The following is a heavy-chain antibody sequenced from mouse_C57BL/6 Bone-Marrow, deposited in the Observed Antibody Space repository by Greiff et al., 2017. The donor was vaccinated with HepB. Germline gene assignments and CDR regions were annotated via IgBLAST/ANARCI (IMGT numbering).Heavy chain of an antibody. CDR1: GFTFSSYA. CDR2: ISDGGSYT. Sequence: EVQGVESGGGLVKPGGSLKLSCAASGFTFSSYAMSWVRQTPEKRLEWVATISDGGSYTYYPDNVKGRFTISRDNAKNNLYLQMSHLKSEDTAMYYCARATVDYAMDYWGQGTSVTVSS. D-gene: IGHD1-1*01. V-gene: IGHV5-4*01. CDR3: ARATVDYAMDY. J-gene: IGHJ4*01.